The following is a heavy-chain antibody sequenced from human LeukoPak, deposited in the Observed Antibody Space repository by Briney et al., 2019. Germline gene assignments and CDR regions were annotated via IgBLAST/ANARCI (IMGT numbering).Heavy chain of an antibody. D-gene: IGHD3-10*01. Sequence: SETLSLTCDVSGISVTTSDGWSWVRQSPGKALEWLGHIYQNETTNYNPSLKSRLIISIDKANNQFSLNLKSVTAADTAVYYCARYSRTYYYGSGSYYRRGYFDYWGQGTLVTVSS. CDR1: GISVTTSDG. CDR3: ARYSRTYYYGSGSYYRRGYFDY. J-gene: IGHJ4*02. V-gene: IGHV4/OR15-8*02. CDR2: IYQNETT.